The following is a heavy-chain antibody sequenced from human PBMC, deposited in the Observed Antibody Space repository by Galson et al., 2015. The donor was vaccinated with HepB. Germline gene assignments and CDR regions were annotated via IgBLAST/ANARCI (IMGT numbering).Heavy chain of an antibody. CDR3: ARDPSTRSTGDAFDL. V-gene: IGHV1-46*01. D-gene: IGHD1-26*01. CDR1: GYTFTTYY. Sequence: SVKVSCKASGYTFTTYYLHWVRQAPGQGLEWMGIVNPSSGTASYAQQFQGRLTMTRDTATSTVYIDLSSLRSEDTAVYYCARDPSTRSTGDAFDLWGQGTLVTVSS. J-gene: IGHJ3*01. CDR2: VNPSSGTA.